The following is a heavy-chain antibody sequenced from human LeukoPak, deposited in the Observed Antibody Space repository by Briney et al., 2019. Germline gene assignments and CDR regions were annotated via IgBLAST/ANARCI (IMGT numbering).Heavy chain of an antibody. CDR1: GYAFTGYY. J-gene: IGHJ4*02. CDR2: INPNSGGT. V-gene: IGHV1-2*02. D-gene: IGHD5-18*01. CDR3: ARVPRWIQLWDY. Sequence: ASVKVSCKAAGYAFTGYYMHWVRQAPGQGLEWMGWINPNSGGTDYAQKFQGRVTMTRDTSISTAYMELSRLRSDDTAVYYCARVPRWIQLWDYWGQGTLVTVSS.